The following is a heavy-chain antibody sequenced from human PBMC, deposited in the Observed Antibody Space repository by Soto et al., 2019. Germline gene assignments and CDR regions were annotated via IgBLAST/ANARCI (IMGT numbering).Heavy chain of an antibody. CDR3: ARSPYCGTGCNSGYLDF. V-gene: IGHV3-53*01. CDR1: GFVVNRNY. CDR2: MYSDGKT. Sequence: GSLRLSCATSGFVVNRNYMHWVRQAPGKGLEWVSSMYSDGKTFYGESVKGRFTMSRDNSKNTVFLHMKSLRAEDTAVYYCARSPYCGTGCNSGYLDFWGQGSLVTVSS. D-gene: IGHD2-21*01. J-gene: IGHJ4*02.